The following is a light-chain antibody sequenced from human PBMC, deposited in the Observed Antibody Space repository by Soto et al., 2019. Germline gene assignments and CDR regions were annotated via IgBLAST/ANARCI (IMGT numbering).Light chain of an antibody. CDR3: QQSYSTPWT. Sequence: DIQMTQSPSSLSASVGDRVTIPCRASQSISNYLSWYQQIPGKPPKLLIYAASTLRSGVSSRFSGSGSGTDFTLTISSLQPEDFATYYCQQSYSTPWTFGQGTKVEIK. J-gene: IGKJ1*01. CDR1: QSISNY. V-gene: IGKV1-39*01. CDR2: AAS.